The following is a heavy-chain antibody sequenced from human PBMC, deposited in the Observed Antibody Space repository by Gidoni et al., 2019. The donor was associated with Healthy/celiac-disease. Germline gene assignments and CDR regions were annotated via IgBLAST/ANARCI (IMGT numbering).Heavy chain of an antibody. Sequence: QVQLVQSGAEVKKPGASVKVSCKASGYTFTSYDSHWVRQATGQGLEWMGWMNPHRGNTGYAHKFPGRVTMTRNTSISTADMELSSLISEYTAVYYCASGGGYYDYIWGIYRSYSFDYWGQGTLVTVSS. CDR3: ASGGGYYDYIWGIYRSYSFDY. V-gene: IGHV1-8*01. CDR1: GYTFTSYD. J-gene: IGHJ4*02. CDR2: MNPHRGNT. D-gene: IGHD3-16*02.